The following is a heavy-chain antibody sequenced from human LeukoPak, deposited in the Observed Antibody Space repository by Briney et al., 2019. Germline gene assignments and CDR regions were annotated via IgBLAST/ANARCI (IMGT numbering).Heavy chain of an antibody. J-gene: IGHJ4*02. V-gene: IGHV4-39*01. CDR3: ARHFLRGHSGYDPNYHFDY. Sequence: SETLSLTCTVSGGSISSSSYYWGWIRQAPGKGLEWIGSIYYSGSTYYNPSLKSRVTISVDTSKNQFSLKLSSVTAADTAVYYCARHFLRGHSGYDPNYHFDYWGQGTLVTVSS. CDR1: GGSISSSSYY. D-gene: IGHD5-12*01. CDR2: IYYSGST.